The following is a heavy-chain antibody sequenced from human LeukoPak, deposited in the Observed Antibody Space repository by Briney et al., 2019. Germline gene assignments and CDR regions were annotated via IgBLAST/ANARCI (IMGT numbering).Heavy chain of an antibody. V-gene: IGHV3-7*01. CDR1: GFTFSNYW. D-gene: IGHD3-10*01. J-gene: IGHJ4*02. Sequence: QAGGSLRLSCAASGFTFSNYWMTWVRQAPGKGLEWVANIKEDGSEIFYVDSVKGRFTISRDNARNSLYLQMSSLRAEDTAVYYCTRTPDGVDYWGQGTLVIVSS. CDR3: TRTPDGVDY. CDR2: IKEDGSEI.